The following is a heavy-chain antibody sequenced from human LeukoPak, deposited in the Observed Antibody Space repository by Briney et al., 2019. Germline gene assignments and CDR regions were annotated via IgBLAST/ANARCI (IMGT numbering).Heavy chain of an antibody. CDR2: ISGSGSNT. V-gene: IGHV3-23*01. J-gene: IGHJ4*02. Sequence: GGSLRLSCAASGFTFNNYVMNWVRQAPGKGLEWVSAISGSGSNTYYADSVKGRFTISRDNSKNTLYLQMNTLRAEDTAVYYCAKAAVPGTKYYFDYWGQGTLVTVSS. D-gene: IGHD2-8*01. CDR1: GFTFNNYV. CDR3: AKAAVPGTKYYFDY.